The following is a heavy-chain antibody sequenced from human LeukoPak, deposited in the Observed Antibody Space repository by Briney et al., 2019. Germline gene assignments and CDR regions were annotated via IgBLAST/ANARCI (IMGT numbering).Heavy chain of an antibody. J-gene: IGHJ4*02. D-gene: IGHD3-10*01. CDR1: GFTFSSYW. V-gene: IGHV3-7*01. Sequence: GGSLRLSCAASGFTFSSYWMSWVRQAPGKGLEGVANIKQDGSEKYYVDAVKGRFTISRDNAKNSLYLQMNSLRAEDTAVYYCARVGGGLLCFGELWDFDYWGQGTLVTVSS. CDR3: ARVGGGLLCFGELWDFDY. CDR2: IKQDGSEK.